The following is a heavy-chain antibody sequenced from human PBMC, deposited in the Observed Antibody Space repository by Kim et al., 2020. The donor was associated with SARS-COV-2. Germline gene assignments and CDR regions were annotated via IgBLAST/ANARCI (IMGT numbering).Heavy chain of an antibody. CDR2: ISDSGTNT. D-gene: IGHD6-6*01. Sequence: GGSLRLSCAASGFTFSSYAMSWVRQVPGKGLEWVSAISDSGTNTYYTDSVKGRFTISRDNSKNTLYVQMNSLRAEDTAVDYCTRDRGSSYWGQGTRLTVS. CDR3: TRDRGSSY. J-gene: IGHJ4*02. V-gene: IGHV3-23*01. CDR1: GFTFSSYA.